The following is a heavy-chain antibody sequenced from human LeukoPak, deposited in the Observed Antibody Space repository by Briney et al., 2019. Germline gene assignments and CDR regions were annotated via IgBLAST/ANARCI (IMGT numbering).Heavy chain of an antibody. CDR2: INLSGGST. CDR3: ARGGTTYSYYFDY. Sequence: ASVKVSCKASGYTFASYHMHWVRQAPGQGLEWMGKINLSGGSTTYAQKFQGRVTMTRDTSTSTVYMELSSLRSEDTAVYYCARGGTTYSYYFDYWGQGTLVTVSS. V-gene: IGHV1-46*01. D-gene: IGHD2/OR15-2a*01. CDR1: GYTFASYH. J-gene: IGHJ4*02.